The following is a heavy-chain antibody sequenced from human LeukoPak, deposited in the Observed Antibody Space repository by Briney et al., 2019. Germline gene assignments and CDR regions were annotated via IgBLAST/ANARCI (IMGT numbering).Heavy chain of an antibody. D-gene: IGHD6-6*01. CDR2: IYTSGST. J-gene: IGHJ4*02. V-gene: IGHV4-4*09. CDR3: ARHLRYSSSSVDYFDY. CDR1: GGSISSYY. Sequence: SETLSLTCTVSGGSISSYYWSWIRQPPGKGLEWIGYIYTSGSTNYNPSLKGRVTISVDTSKNQFSLKLSSVTAADTAVYYCARHLRYSSSSVDYFDYWGQGTLVTVSS.